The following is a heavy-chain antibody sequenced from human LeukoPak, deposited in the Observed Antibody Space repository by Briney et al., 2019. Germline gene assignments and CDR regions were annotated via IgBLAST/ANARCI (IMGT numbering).Heavy chain of an antibody. J-gene: IGHJ5*02. CDR3: ARGRRITMVRGVINWFDP. CDR1: GGSISSYY. V-gene: IGHV4-59*01. Sequence: PSETLSLTCTVSGGSISSYYWSWIRQPPGKGLEWIGYIYYSGSTNYNPSLKSRVTISVDTSKNQFSLKLSSVTAADTAVYYCARGRRITMVRGVINWFDPWGQGTLVTVSS. D-gene: IGHD3-10*01. CDR2: IYYSGST.